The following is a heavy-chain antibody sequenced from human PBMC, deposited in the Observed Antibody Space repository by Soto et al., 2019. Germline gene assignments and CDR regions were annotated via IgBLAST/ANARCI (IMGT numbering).Heavy chain of an antibody. D-gene: IGHD3-22*01. CDR2: INSDGSST. CDR3: ARGVTMIVVGYNWFDP. V-gene: IGHV3-74*01. J-gene: IGHJ5*02. CDR1: GFTFSSYW. Sequence: EVQLVESGGGLVQPGGSLRLSCAASGFTFSSYWMHWVRQAPGKGLVWVSRINSDGSSTSYADSVKGRFTISRDNAKNTLYLQMNSLRAEDTAVYYCARGVTMIVVGYNWFDPWGQGTLVTVSS.